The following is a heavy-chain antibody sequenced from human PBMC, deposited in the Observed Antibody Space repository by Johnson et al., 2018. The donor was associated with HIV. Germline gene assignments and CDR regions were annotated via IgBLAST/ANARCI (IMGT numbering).Heavy chain of an antibody. Sequence: VQLVESGGGLVKPGGSLRLSCAASGFTFSSYWMSWVRQAPGKGLEWVANIKQDGSEKYYVDSVKGRFTISRDNAKNSLYLQMNSLRAEDTAVYYCARVRAGRENAFDIWGQGTMVTVSS. V-gene: IGHV3-7*01. D-gene: IGHD1-26*01. CDR1: GFTFSSYW. J-gene: IGHJ3*02. CDR2: IKQDGSEK. CDR3: ARVRAGRENAFDI.